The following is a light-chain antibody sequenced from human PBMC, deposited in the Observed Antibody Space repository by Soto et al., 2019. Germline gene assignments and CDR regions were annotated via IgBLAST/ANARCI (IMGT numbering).Light chain of an antibody. Sequence: LAQPAAGSGSPGQSITISCTRTSSDVGSYNLVSWYQQHPGKAPKLMIYEVSKRPSGVSNRFSGSKSGNTASLTISGLQAEDEADYYCCSYAGSSTYVFGTGTKVTVL. V-gene: IGLV2-23*02. CDR1: SSDVGSYNL. J-gene: IGLJ1*01. CDR3: CSYAGSSTYV. CDR2: EVS.